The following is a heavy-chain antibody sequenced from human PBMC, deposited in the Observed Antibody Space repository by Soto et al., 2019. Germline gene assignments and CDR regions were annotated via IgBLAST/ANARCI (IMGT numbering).Heavy chain of an antibody. Sequence: QVQLVQSGAEVKKPGASVKVSCKASGYTFTSYGITWVRQAPGQRLEWMGWISAYNGNTNYAQKLQGRVTMTTETPTSTAYMELRSLRSDDTAVYYCERDGDYVDEGVAFDRWGRGTMVTVSS. CDR2: ISAYNGNT. CDR1: GYTFTSYG. CDR3: ERDGDYVDEGVAFDR. V-gene: IGHV1-18*01. J-gene: IGHJ3*01. D-gene: IGHD4-17*01.